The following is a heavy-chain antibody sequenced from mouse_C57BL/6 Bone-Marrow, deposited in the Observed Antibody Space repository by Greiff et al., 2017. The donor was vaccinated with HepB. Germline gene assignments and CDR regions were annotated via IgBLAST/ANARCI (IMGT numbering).Heavy chain of an antibody. V-gene: IGHV1-81*01. J-gene: IGHJ4*01. CDR3: TTVYDGYFLYAMDY. CDR2: IYPRSGNT. CDR1: GYTFTSYG. D-gene: IGHD2-3*01. Sequence: QVQLKESGAELARPGASVKLSCKASGYTFTSYGISWVKQRTGQGLEWIGEIYPRSGNTYYNEKFKGKATLTADKSSSTAYMELSSLTSEDTAVYYCTTVYDGYFLYAMDYWGQGTSVTVSS.